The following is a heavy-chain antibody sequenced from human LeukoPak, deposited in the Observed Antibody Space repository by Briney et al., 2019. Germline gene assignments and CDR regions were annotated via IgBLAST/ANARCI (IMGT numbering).Heavy chain of an antibody. CDR3: VRLTCSGSSCSGGGAFDV. CDR2: IFYNGGS. D-gene: IGHD2-2*01. V-gene: IGHV4-31*03. J-gene: IGHJ3*01. CDR1: GDSMSSGGYL. Sequence: SETLSLTCSVSGDSMSSGGYLWTWMRQHPGKGLEWIGYIFYNGGSYYSPSLQSRLTISVDTSRKQFSLKMSSVTAADTAVYYCVRLTCSGSSCSGGGAFDVWGQGTVVTVSS.